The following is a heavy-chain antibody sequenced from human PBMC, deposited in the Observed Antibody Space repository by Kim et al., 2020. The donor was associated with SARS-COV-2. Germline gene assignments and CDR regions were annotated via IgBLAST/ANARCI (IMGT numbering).Heavy chain of an antibody. V-gene: IGHV1-46*01. CDR3: ARTNSDDYGDYSLDY. D-gene: IGHD4-17*01. J-gene: IGHJ4*02. CDR2: INPSGGST. Sequence: ASVKVSCKASGYTFTSYYMHWVRQAPGQGLEWMGIINPSGGSTSYAQKFQGRVTMTRDTSTSTVYMELSSLRSEDTAVYYCARTNSDDYGDYSLDYWGQGTLVTVSS. CDR1: GYTFTSYY.